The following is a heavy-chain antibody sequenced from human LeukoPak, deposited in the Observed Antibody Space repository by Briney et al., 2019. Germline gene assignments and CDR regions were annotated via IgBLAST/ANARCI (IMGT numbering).Heavy chain of an antibody. CDR2: IYSSGST. CDR1: GDSSSNYY. V-gene: IGHV4-4*09. D-gene: IGHD6-19*01. J-gene: IGHJ4*02. Sequence: SETLSLTCAVSGDSSSNYYWSWIRQPPGKGLEWIGYIYSSGSTNYNPSLKSRVTISVDMSKNQFSLKLSSVTAADTAVYYCAQGFSSGWYPYWGQGSLVSVSS. CDR3: AQGFSSGWYPY.